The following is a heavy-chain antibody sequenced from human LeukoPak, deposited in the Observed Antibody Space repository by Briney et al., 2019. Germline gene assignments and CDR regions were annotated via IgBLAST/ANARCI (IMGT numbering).Heavy chain of an antibody. CDR1: GGSVSSSSYY. J-gene: IGHJ5*02. Sequence: SETLSLTCTVSGGSVSSSSYYWGWIRQPPGKGLEWIGSIYYSGSTYYNPSLKSRVTISVDTSKNQFSLKLSSVTAADTAVYYCGGARGSRYSWFDPWGQGTLVTVSS. V-gene: IGHV4-39*01. D-gene: IGHD2-15*01. CDR3: GGARGSRYSWFDP. CDR2: IYYSGST.